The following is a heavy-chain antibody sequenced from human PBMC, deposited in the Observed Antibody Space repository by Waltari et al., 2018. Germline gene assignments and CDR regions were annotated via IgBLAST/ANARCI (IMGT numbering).Heavy chain of an antibody. J-gene: IGHJ4*02. V-gene: IGHV4-59*12. Sequence: QVQLQQSGPGLLKPSETLSLTCAVYGGSISSNYWSWIRQPPGKGLEWIGYIYYSGSTNHYHSLQSRVTRSVYKSQYPLSLKSSAATAADMDVYACARGNVAAAYFGYWGQGTLVTVSS. D-gene: IGHD3-10*02. CDR1: GGSISSNY. CDR2: IYYSGST. CDR3: ARGNVAAAYFGY.